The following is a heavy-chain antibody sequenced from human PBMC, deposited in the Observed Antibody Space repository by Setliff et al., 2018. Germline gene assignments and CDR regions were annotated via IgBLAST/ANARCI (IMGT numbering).Heavy chain of an antibody. Sequence: NPSETLSLTCTVSGGSISSGDYYWSWIRQPPGKGLEWVGYIYYSGSTYYNPSLKSRVTISVDTSKNQFSLKLSSVTAADTAVYYCARGVWFGELLQAFDIWGQGTMVTVSS. J-gene: IGHJ3*02. V-gene: IGHV4-30-4*08. CDR1: GGSISSGDYY. CDR3: ARGVWFGELLQAFDI. D-gene: IGHD3-10*01. CDR2: IYYSGST.